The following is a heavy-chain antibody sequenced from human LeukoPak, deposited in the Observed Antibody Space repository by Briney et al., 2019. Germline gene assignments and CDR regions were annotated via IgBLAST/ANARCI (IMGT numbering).Heavy chain of an antibody. Sequence: SETLSLTCTVPGYSISSGYYWGWIRQPPGKGLEWIGTIYYSGSTYYNPSLKSRVTMSVDTSKNQFSLKLSSVTAADTAVYYCARDIHSGWQEYYFDYWGQGTLVTVSS. CDR2: IYYSGST. D-gene: IGHD6-19*01. CDR3: ARDIHSGWQEYYFDY. J-gene: IGHJ4*02. CDR1: GYSISSGYY. V-gene: IGHV4-38-2*02.